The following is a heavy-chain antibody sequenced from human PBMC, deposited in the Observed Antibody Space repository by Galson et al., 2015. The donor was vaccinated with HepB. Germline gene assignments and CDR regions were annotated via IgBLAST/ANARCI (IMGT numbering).Heavy chain of an antibody. CDR3: AKFGYSNSLGVFDY. Sequence: SLRLSCAASGFTFNNYAMSWVRQAPGKGLEWVSGISGGGGSTYYADSVKGRFTISRDNSKNTLYLQMSSLRADDTAVYYCAKFGYSNSLGVFDYWGQGTLVTVSS. D-gene: IGHD6-6*01. J-gene: IGHJ4*02. CDR2: ISGGGGST. V-gene: IGHV3-23*01. CDR1: GFTFNNYA.